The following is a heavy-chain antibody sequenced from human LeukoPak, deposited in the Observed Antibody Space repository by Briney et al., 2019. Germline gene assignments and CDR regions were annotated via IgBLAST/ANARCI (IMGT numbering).Heavy chain of an antibody. V-gene: IGHV4-30-4*07. D-gene: IGHD3-16*02. J-gene: IGHJ5*02. CDR1: GGSISSSSYS. Sequence: SETLSLTCTVSGGSISSSSYSWSWIRQPPGKGLEWIGYIYYSGSTYYNPSLKSRVTISVDTSKNQFSLKLSSVTAADTAVYYCDRDVGRVDYVWGSYRYPPGWFDPWGQGTLVTVS. CDR3: DRDVGRVDYVWGSYRYPPGWFDP. CDR2: IYYSGST.